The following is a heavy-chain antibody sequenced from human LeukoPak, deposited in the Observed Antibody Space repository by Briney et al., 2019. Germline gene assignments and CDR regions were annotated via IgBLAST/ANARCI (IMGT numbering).Heavy chain of an antibody. V-gene: IGHV4-4*07. J-gene: IGHJ5*02. CDR2: IYSSGTT. CDR1: GGSISNYY. CDR3: ASASSGYDP. D-gene: IGHD5-12*01. Sequence: SETLSLTCTVPGGSISNYYWSWIRQPAGKGLEWIGRIYSSGTTIYNPSLKSRVTMSVDMSKNQFSLKLSSVTAADTAVYFCASASSGYDPWGQGTLVTVSS.